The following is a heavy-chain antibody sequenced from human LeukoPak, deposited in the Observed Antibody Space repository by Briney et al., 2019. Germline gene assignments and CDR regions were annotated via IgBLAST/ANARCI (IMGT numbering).Heavy chain of an antibody. Sequence: GGSLRLSCAASGFTFSSYGMHWVRQAPGKGLEWVAFIRYDGSNKYYADSVKGRFTISRDNSKNTLYLQMNSLRAEDTAVYYCAKEYSSGWYVPFDYWGQGTLVTVSS. D-gene: IGHD6-19*01. V-gene: IGHV3-30*02. CDR2: IRYDGSNK. CDR1: GFTFSSYG. J-gene: IGHJ4*02. CDR3: AKEYSSGWYVPFDY.